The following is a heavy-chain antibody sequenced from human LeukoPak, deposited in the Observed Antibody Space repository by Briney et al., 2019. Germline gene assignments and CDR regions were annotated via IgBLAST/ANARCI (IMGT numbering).Heavy chain of an antibody. CDR2: INQDGSKK. J-gene: IGHJ4*02. CDR1: RFTFSNYW. Sequence: PGGSLRLSCVASRFTFSNYWMSWVRQAPGKGLEWVANINQDGSKKHYADSMKGRFTSSRDNAKESLYLQLNSLRADDTAVYYCAKWGPHCVGDYCPALDSWGQGTLVTVSS. D-gene: IGHD2-21*02. CDR3: AKWGPHCVGDYCPALDS. V-gene: IGHV3-7*01.